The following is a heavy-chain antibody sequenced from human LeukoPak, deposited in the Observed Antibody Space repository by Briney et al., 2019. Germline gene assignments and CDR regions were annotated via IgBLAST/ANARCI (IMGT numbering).Heavy chain of an antibody. CDR1: GGSISSYY. CDR2: IYTSGST. D-gene: IGHD3-16*01. V-gene: IGHV4-4*07. CDR3: ARGSDYVPPSRAFDY. J-gene: IGHJ4*02. Sequence: SETLSLTCTVSGGSISSYYWSWIRQPAGKGLEWIGRIYTSGSTNYNPSLKSRVTISVDTSKNQFSLKLSSVTAADTAVYYCARGSDYVPPSRAFDYWGQGTLVTVSS.